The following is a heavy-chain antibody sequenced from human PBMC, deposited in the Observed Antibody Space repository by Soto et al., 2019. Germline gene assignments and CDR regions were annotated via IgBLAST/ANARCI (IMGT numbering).Heavy chain of an antibody. D-gene: IGHD4-17*01. V-gene: IGHV3-23*01. J-gene: IGHJ5*02. Sequence: GGSLRLSCAASGFTFSSYAMSWVRQAPGKGLEWVSAISGSGGSTYYADSVKGRFTISRDNSKNTLYLQMNSLRAEDTAVYYCAKDPVTNARVGGHWFDPWGQGTLVTVSS. CDR3: AKDPVTNARVGGHWFDP. CDR2: ISGSGGST. CDR1: GFTFSSYA.